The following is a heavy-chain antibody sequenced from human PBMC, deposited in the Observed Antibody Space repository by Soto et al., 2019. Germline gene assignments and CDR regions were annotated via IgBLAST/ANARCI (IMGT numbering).Heavy chain of an antibody. CDR3: AGRLAAAAAGDY. Sequence: GGSLRLSRTASGFTFSTYSMNWVRQAPGKGLEWVSSISSSSSYIYYADSVKGRFTISRDNAKNSLYLQMNSLRVEDTAVYYCAGRLAAAAAGDYWGQGTLVTVSS. J-gene: IGHJ4*02. CDR2: ISSSSSYI. D-gene: IGHD6-13*01. V-gene: IGHV3-21*01. CDR1: GFTFSTYS.